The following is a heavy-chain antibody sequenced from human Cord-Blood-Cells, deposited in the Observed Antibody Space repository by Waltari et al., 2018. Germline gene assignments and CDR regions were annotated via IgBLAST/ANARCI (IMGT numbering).Heavy chain of an antibody. CDR3: ARQYCSGGSCNYWYFDL. D-gene: IGHD2-15*01. CDR1: GGSFSGYY. V-gene: IGHV4-34*01. J-gene: IGHJ2*01. CDR2: INHSGST. Sequence: QVQLQQWGAGLLKPSETLSLTCAVYGGSFSGYYWSWLRQPPGKGLERIGEINHSGSTNSNPSLKSRVTISVDTSKNQFSLKLSSVTAADTAVYYCARQYCSGGSCNYWYFDLWGRGTLVTVSS.